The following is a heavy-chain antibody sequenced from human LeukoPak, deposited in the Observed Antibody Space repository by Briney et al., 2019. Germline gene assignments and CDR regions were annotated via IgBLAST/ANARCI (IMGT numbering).Heavy chain of an antibody. D-gene: IGHD3-10*01. CDR2: ISAYNGNT. CDR1: GYTFTGYY. CDR3: ARVRYYGSGSYQPGVYYYYYMDV. V-gene: IGHV1-18*04. J-gene: IGHJ6*03. Sequence: ASVKVSCKASGYTFTGYYMHWVRQAPGQGLEWMGWISAYNGNTNYAQKLQGRVTMTTDTSTSTAYMELRSLRSDDTAVYYCARVRYYGSGSYQPGVYYYYYMDVWGKGTTVTISS.